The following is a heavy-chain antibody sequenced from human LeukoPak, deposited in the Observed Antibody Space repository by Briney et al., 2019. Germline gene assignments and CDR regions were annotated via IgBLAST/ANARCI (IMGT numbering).Heavy chain of an antibody. V-gene: IGHV3-7*01. Sequence: GGSLRLSCAAAGFTFSNYWMSWLRQAPGRGLEWVANIKEDGSDKYYVDSVKGRFTISRDNAKNSLYLQMNSLKVEDTAVYYCARGTAVAGTRGYWGQGTLVTVSS. CDR2: IKEDGSDK. J-gene: IGHJ4*02. CDR1: GFTFSNYW. D-gene: IGHD6-19*01. CDR3: ARGTAVAGTRGY.